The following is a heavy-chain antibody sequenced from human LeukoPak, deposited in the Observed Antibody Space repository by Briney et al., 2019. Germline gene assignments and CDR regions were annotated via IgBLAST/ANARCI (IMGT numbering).Heavy chain of an antibody. CDR1: GFTFSSYW. CDR2: IKHDGSEK. D-gene: IGHD3-10*01. CDR3: ATGGLWFGENFDY. J-gene: IGHJ4*02. Sequence: QSGGSLRLSCAASGFTFSSYWMSWVRQAPGKGLEWVANIKHDGSEKYYVDSVKDRFSISRDNAKNSLYLQMNSLRAEDTAVYYCATGGLWFGENFDYWGQGNLVTVSS. V-gene: IGHV3-7*01.